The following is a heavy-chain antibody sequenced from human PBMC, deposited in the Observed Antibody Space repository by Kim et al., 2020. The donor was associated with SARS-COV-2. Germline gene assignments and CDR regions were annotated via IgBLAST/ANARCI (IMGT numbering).Heavy chain of an antibody. CDR2: GSYTGTT. CDR1: GDSINGYY. J-gene: IGHJ4*02. Sequence: SETLSLTCIVSGDSINGYYWSWIRQTPGKGLEWIGYGSYTGTTNYNPSLKSRATISVDTSKNQFSLELTSVTAADTAMYYCARRAGQLGTPFDYWGQRTLVTVSS. CDR3: ARRAGQLGTPFDY. V-gene: IGHV4-59*08. D-gene: IGHD6-13*01.